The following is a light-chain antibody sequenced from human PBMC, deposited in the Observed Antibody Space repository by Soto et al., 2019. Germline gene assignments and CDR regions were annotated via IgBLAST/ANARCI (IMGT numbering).Light chain of an antibody. CDR1: HSFSRF. CDR2: AAS. J-gene: IGKJ3*01. CDR3: QHTYSTSPVS. Sequence: EIELTQSPSSMSASVGDRVTITCRTSHSFSRFLNWYHQKPGQAPKLLIYAASTLKSGVTSRFSGGGSGTEFTATISSLKPEDFPTYYCQHTYSTSPVSFGRGTTVDVK. V-gene: IGKV1-39*01.